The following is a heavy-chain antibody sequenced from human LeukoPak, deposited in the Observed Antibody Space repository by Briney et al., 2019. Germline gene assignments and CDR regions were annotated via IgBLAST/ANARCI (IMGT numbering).Heavy chain of an antibody. J-gene: IGHJ4*02. Sequence: GASLRLSCAASGFTFSSYAMSWVRQAPGKGREWVSAISGSGGSTYYADSVKGRFTISRDNSKNTLYLQMNSLRAEDTAVYYCAKDLGIVAKFGGYFDYWGQGTLVTVSS. CDR3: AKDLGIVAKFGGYFDY. V-gene: IGHV3-23*01. CDR1: GFTFSSYA. CDR2: ISGSGGST. D-gene: IGHD2-21*01.